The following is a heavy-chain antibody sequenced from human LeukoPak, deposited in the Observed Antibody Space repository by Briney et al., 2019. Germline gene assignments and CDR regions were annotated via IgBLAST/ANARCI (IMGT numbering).Heavy chain of an antibody. Sequence: SETLSLTCTVSGGSISSYYWSWLGQPPGKGLEGIGYIYYSGSTNYNPSLKIRVTISVDTSKNQFSLKLSSVTAADTAVYYCARYLREPYYDFWSGPSPSAAFDIWGQGTMVTVSS. V-gene: IGHV4-59*01. CDR3: ARYLREPYYDFWSGPSPSAAFDI. CDR1: GGSISSYY. CDR2: IYYSGST. J-gene: IGHJ3*02. D-gene: IGHD3-3*01.